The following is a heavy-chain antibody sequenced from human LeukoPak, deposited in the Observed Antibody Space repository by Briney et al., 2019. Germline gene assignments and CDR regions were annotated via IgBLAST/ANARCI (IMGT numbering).Heavy chain of an antibody. CDR2: INPSGDST. J-gene: IGHJ5*02. V-gene: IGHV1-46*01. D-gene: IGHD6-6*01. CDR3: ARAGEVWGSSVTNWFDP. CDR1: GYTFTSYY. Sequence: ASVKVSCKASGYTFTSYYMHWVRQAPGQGLEWMGIINPSGDSTSYAQKFQGRVTMTRDTSTSTVYMELSSLRSEDTAVYYCARAGEVWGSSVTNWFDPWGQGTLVTVSS.